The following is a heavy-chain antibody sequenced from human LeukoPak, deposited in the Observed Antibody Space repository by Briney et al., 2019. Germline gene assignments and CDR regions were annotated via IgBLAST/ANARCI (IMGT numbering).Heavy chain of an antibody. D-gene: IGHD2-15*01. CDR1: GGSIISSSYY. CDR2: VCYGRST. J-gene: IGHJ5*02. CDR3: TRHTCSGGSCYSVDWFDP. Sequence: SETLSLTCTVSGGSIISSSYYWAWIRLPPGKGLEWIGSVCYGRSTYYNPSLKSRVTISVVTSKNQFSLKLTSVTAADTAVYYCTRHTCSGGSCYSVDWFDPWGQGTLVTVSS. V-gene: IGHV4-39*01.